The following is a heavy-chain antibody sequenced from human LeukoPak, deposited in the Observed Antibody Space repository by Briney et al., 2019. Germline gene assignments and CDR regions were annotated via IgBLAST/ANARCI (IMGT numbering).Heavy chain of an antibody. CDR3: ATPFGEPNFDY. J-gene: IGHJ4*02. Sequence: ASVTVSCTASGYTFTGYYMHWVRQAPGKGLEWMGGFDPEDGETIYAQKFQGRVAMTEDTSTDTAYMELSSLRSEDTAVYYCATPFGEPNFDYWGQGTLVTVSS. V-gene: IGHV1-24*01. D-gene: IGHD3-10*01. CDR2: FDPEDGET. CDR1: GYTFTGYY.